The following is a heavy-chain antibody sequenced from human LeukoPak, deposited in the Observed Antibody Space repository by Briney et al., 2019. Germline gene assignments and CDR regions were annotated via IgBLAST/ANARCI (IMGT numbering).Heavy chain of an antibody. D-gene: IGHD6-13*01. CDR2: IYTSGST. J-gene: IGHJ2*01. CDR1: GGSISSSSYY. CDR3: ARLSSSWYQDWYFDL. V-gene: IGHV4-61*02. Sequence: SETLSLTCTVSGGSISSSSYYWGWIRQPAGKGLEWIGRIYTSGSTNYSPSLKSRVTMSEDTSKKQFSLKLSSVTAADTAVYYCARLSSSWYQDWYFDLWGRGTLVTVSS.